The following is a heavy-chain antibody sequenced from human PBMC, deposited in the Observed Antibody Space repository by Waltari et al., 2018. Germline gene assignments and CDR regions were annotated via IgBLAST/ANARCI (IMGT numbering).Heavy chain of an antibody. D-gene: IGHD6-19*01. CDR1: GLNFSSYW. J-gene: IGHJ6*02. CDR2: IKQDGREK. V-gene: IGHV3-7*02. Sequence: EVQMVESGGGLVQPGGSLRLSCAASGLNFSSYWMSWVRQAPGQGLEWVANIKQDGREKYYVDSVNGRFTISRDNAKNSLYLQMNSLRAEDTAVYYCARSVYSSGWYTWYYYYGMDVWGQGTTVTVSS. CDR3: ARSVYSSGWYTWYYYYGMDV.